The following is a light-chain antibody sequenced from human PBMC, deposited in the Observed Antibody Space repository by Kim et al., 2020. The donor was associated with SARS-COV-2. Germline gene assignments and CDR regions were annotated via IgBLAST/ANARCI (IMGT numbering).Light chain of an antibody. CDR3: QAWDSSTYV. J-gene: IGLJ1*01. V-gene: IGLV3-1*01. CDR2: QDN. CDR1: KLGDKY. Sequence: SYELTQPPSVSVFPGQIASITCSGDKLGDKYASWYQQKSGQSPVLVIYQDNKRPSGIPERFSGSNSGNTATLTISGTQAMDEADYYCQAWDSSTYVFGPG.